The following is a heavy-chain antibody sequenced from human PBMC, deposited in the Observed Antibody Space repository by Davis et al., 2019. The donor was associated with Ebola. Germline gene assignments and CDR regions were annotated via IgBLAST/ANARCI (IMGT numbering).Heavy chain of an antibody. V-gene: IGHV6-1*01. CDR2: TYYTSKWFN. Sequence: HSQTLSLTCTISGDSVSTAAWNWIRQSPSRGLEWLGRTYYTSKWFNDYAVSVKSRIIITPDTSKNELSLQLNSVTPEDTAVYYCARGWLRSSFDSWGQGTLVTVSS. CDR1: GDSVSTAA. D-gene: IGHD5-12*01. CDR3: ARGWLRSSFDS. J-gene: IGHJ4*02.